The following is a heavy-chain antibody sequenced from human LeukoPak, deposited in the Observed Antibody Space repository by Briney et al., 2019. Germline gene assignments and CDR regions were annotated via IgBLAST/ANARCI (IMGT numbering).Heavy chain of an antibody. J-gene: IGHJ4*02. V-gene: IGHV4-38-2*01. CDR1: GYSISSGYY. CDR3: ARGGIAARRLDY. D-gene: IGHD6-6*01. Sequence: SETLSLTCAVSGYSISSGYYWGWIRQPPGKGLEWIGSIYHSGSTYYNPSLKSRVTISVDTSKNQFSLKLSSVTAADTAVYYCARGGIAARRLDYWGQGTLVTVSS. CDR2: IYHSGST.